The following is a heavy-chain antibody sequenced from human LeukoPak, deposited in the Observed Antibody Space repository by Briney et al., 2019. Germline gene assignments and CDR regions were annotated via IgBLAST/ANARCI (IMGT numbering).Heavy chain of an antibody. V-gene: IGHV3-23*01. CDR3: AREALGWRGSYWYFDL. D-gene: IGHD3-3*01. J-gene: IGHJ2*01. Sequence: GGSLRLSCVASGFTFSSYAMSWVRQAPGKGLQWVSTISGRDSSTYYADSVKGRFTISRHNSKDTLYLQMNSLRAEDTAVYYCAREALGWRGSYWYFDLWGRGALVTVSS. CDR2: ISGRDSST. CDR1: GFTFSSYA.